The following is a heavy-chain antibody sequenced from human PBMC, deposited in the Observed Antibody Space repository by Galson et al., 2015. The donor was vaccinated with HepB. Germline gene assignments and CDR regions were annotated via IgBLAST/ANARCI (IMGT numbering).Heavy chain of an antibody. Sequence: SLRLSCAASGFTFSSYGMHWVRQAPGKGLEWVAVISYDGSNKYYADSVKGRFTISRDNAKNSLYLQMNSLRAEDTAVYYCASTPNVRFLEWLFDYWGQGTLVTVSS. CDR3: ASTPNVRFLEWLFDY. CDR2: ISYDGSNK. CDR1: GFTFSSYG. V-gene: IGHV3-30*03. D-gene: IGHD3-3*01. J-gene: IGHJ4*02.